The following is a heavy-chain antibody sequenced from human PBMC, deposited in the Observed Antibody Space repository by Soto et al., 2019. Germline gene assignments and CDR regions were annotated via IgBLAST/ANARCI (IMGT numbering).Heavy chain of an antibody. V-gene: IGHV3-64*01. J-gene: IGHJ6*03. Sequence: HPGGSLRLSCAASGFTFSSYAMHWVRQAPGKGLEYVSAISSNGGSTYYANSVKGRFTISRDNSKNTLYLQMGSLRAEDMAVYYCARDREKVYYYYYMDVWGKGTTVTVSS. CDR3: ARDREKVYYYYYMDV. D-gene: IGHD3-10*01. CDR2: ISSNGGST. CDR1: GFTFSSYA.